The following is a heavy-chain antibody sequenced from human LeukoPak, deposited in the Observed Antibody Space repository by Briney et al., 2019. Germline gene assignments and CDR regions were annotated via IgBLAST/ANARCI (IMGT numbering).Heavy chain of an antibody. CDR1: GFTFSSYW. CDR3: ARYGGDSSGYYYGYFDY. Sequence: GGSLRLSRAASGFTFSSYWMSWVRQAPGKGLEWVADIKQDGSEKYYVDSVKGRFTISRDNAKNSLYLQMNSLRAEDTAVYYCARYGGDSSGYYYGYFDYWGQGTLVTVSS. CDR2: IKQDGSEK. J-gene: IGHJ4*02. V-gene: IGHV3-7*01. D-gene: IGHD3-22*01.